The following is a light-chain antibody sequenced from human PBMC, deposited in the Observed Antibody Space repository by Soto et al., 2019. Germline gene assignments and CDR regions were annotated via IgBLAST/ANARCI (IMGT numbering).Light chain of an antibody. Sequence: DIVMTQSPDSLAVSLGERATINCKSSQSVLYSSNNRNYLGWYRQTPGQPPKLLIYWASTRESGVPDRFSGSGYGTDFTLTISSLQAEDVAVYYCQQYYEAPFTFGQGTKLEIK. CDR3: QQYYEAPFT. V-gene: IGKV4-1*01. CDR2: WAS. J-gene: IGKJ2*01. CDR1: QSVLYSSNNRNY.